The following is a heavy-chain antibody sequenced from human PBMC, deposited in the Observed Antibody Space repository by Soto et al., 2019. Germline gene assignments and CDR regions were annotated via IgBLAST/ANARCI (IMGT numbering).Heavy chain of an antibody. Sequence: QVQLVQSGAEVKKPGSSVKVSCKASGGTFSNYVVNWVRQAPGQGLEWMGRIIPISGAANYAQKFPGRVTITADKSTTTSYMELSSLGSEDTAVYYCARDMTRTVVLYFDFWGQGTLVTVSS. CDR2: IIPISGAA. CDR3: ARDMTRTVVLYFDF. D-gene: IGHD1-7*01. J-gene: IGHJ4*02. V-gene: IGHV1-69*06. CDR1: GGTFSNYV.